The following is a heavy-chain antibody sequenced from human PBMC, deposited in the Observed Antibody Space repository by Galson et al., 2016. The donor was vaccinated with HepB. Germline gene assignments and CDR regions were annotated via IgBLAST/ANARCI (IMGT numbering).Heavy chain of an antibody. Sequence: ATLSLTCAVYGGSFSGFHWSWIRQPPGKGLEWVGEISHSGSTDYNPSLESRVAISVDTSKNKFSLRLSSVTAADTALYYCARVSHIPLLKPQQYIQAVREINYHYGMDVWGQGTTVTVSS. D-gene: IGHD2-21*01. CDR1: GGSFSGFH. CDR2: ISHSGST. CDR3: ARVSHIPLLKPQQYIQAVREINYHYGMDV. J-gene: IGHJ6*02. V-gene: IGHV4-34*01.